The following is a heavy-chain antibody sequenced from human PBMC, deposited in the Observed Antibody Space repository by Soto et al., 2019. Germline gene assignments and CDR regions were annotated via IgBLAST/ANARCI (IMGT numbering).Heavy chain of an antibody. D-gene: IGHD2-2*01. CDR1: GGTFSRYS. CDR2: IIPIFGIA. J-gene: IGHJ6*02. V-gene: IGHV1-69*08. CDR3: AREDRDRETGLVPAAIDGMDV. Sequence: QVQLVQSGAEVKKPGSSVKVSCKASGGTFSRYSITRVRQAPGHGLEWIGRIIPIFGIASYAQKFQGRVTMTADESTSTAYMELSSLRSDDTAVYYCAREDRDRETGLVPAAIDGMDVWGQGTTVTVSS.